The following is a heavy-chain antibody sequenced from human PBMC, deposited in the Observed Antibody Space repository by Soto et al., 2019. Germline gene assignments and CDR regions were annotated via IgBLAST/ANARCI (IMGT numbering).Heavy chain of an antibody. CDR2: IDPSDSYT. CDR3: ARRRRSLGDAFDI. CDR1: GYSFTSYW. V-gene: IGHV5-10-1*01. Sequence: GESLKISCKGPGYSFTSYWISWVRQMPGKGLEWMGRIDPSDSYTNYSPSFQGHVTISADKSISTAYLQWSSLKASDTAMYYCARRRRSLGDAFDIWGQGTMVTVSS. J-gene: IGHJ3*02. D-gene: IGHD3-16*01.